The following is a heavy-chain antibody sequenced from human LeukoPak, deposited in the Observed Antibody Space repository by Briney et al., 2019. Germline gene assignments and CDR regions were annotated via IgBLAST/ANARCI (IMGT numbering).Heavy chain of an antibody. CDR3: ARGDRSPDYYYMDV. CDR1: GGSFIGYY. Sequence: PSETLSVTCAVYGGSFIGYYWSWIRQPRGKGLEWIGEINHSGSTNYNPPLKSRVTISLDTSKNQFSLKVSSVTVADTAVYYCARGDRSPDYYYMDVWGKGTTVTVSS. CDR2: INHSGST. V-gene: IGHV4-34*01. J-gene: IGHJ6*03.